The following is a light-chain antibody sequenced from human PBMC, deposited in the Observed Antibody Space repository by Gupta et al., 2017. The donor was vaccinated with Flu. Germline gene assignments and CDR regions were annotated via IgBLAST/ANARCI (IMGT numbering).Light chain of an antibody. Sequence: DIQMTQSPSTLSASVGDRVTITCRASQSVSNWLAWYQQKPGKAPKLLIYKASSLETGVPSRFSGSGSGTEFTLTISSLQPDDFATYYCQQDDTYWTFGQGTKVEIK. CDR2: KAS. CDR1: QSVSNW. V-gene: IGKV1-5*03. CDR3: QQDDTYWT. J-gene: IGKJ1*01.